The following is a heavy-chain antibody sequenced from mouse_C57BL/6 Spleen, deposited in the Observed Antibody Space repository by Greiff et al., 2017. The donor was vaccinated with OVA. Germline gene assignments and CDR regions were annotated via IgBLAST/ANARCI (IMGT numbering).Heavy chain of an antibody. D-gene: IGHD2-4*01. CDR1: GYTFTDYY. J-gene: IGHJ3*01. V-gene: IGHV1-76*01. CDR2: IYPGSGNT. CDR3: ARSEGYDYSWFAY. Sequence: QVQLQQSGAELVRPGASVKLSCKASGYTFTDYYINWVKQRPGQGLEWIARIYPGSGNTYYNEKFKGKATLTAEKSSSTAYMQLSSLTSEDSAVYFCARSEGYDYSWFAYWGQGTLVTVSA.